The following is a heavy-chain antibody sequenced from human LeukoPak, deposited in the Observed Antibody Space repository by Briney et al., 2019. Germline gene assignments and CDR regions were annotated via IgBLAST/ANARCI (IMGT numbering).Heavy chain of an antibody. CDR1: GFTFSSYG. CDR3: AKRPIGSHYYFDY. V-gene: IGHV3-30*02. Sequence: GGSLRLSCAASGFTFSSYGMHWVRQAPGKGLEWVAFIQYDGSNKYYADAVKGRLTISRDNSKNTLYLQMNSLRAEDTAVYYCAKRPIGSHYYFDYWGQGTLVTVSS. CDR2: IQYDGSNK. J-gene: IGHJ4*02. D-gene: IGHD1-26*01.